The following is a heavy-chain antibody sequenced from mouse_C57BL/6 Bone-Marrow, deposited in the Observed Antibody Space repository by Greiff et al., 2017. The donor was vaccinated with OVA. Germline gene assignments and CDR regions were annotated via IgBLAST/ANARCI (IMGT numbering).Heavy chain of an antibody. Sequence: EVQLQQSGPELVKPGASVKIPCKASGYTFTVYNMDWVKQSPGKSLEWIGDINPNNGGTIYNQKFKGKATLTVDKSSSTAYMELRSLTSEDTAVYYCARRGYGVDWFAYWGQGTLVTVSA. V-gene: IGHV1-18*01. J-gene: IGHJ3*01. CDR1: GYTFTVYN. D-gene: IGHD3-1*01. CDR3: ARRGYGVDWFAY. CDR2: INPNNGGT.